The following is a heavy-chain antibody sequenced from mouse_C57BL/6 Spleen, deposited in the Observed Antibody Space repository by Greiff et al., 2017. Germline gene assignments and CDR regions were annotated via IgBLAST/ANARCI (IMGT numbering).Heavy chain of an antibody. J-gene: IGHJ4*01. D-gene: IGHD1-1*01. CDR2: IWTGGGT. Sequence: VMLVESGPGLVAPSQSLSITCTVSGFSLTSYAISWVRQPPGKGLEWLGVIWTGGGTNYNSALKSRLSISKDNSKSQVFLKMNSLQTDDTARYYCARKCYGSSYGARDYWGQGTSVTVSS. CDR3: ARKCYGSSYGARDY. CDR1: GFSLTSYA. V-gene: IGHV2-9-1*01.